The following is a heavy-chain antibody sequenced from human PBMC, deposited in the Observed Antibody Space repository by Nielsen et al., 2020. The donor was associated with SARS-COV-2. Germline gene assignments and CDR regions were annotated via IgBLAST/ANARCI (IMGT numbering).Heavy chain of an antibody. CDR3: ARDGGVLLSWAGAFDI. CDR2: IYSGGDT. Sequence: GESLKISCAASGFTVSRNYMSWVRQAPGKGLEWVSVIYSGGDTFYADSVKGRFTISRDNSKNTLYLEMNSLRAEDTAVYYCARDGGVLLSWAGAFDIWGQGTMVTVSS. CDR1: GFTVSRNY. V-gene: IGHV3-53*01. J-gene: IGHJ3*02. D-gene: IGHD3-10*01.